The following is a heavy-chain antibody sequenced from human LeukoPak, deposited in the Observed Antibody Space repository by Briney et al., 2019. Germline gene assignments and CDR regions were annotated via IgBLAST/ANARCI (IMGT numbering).Heavy chain of an antibody. Sequence: PGGSLRLSCAASGFTFSSYGMHWVRQAPGKGLEWVAFIRYDGSNKYYADSVKGRFTISRDNSMNTLYLQMNSLRAEDTAVYYCAKGIAVAGSFQDYWGQGTLVTVSS. D-gene: IGHD6-19*01. CDR3: AKGIAVAGSFQDY. V-gene: IGHV3-30*02. CDR2: IRYDGSNK. J-gene: IGHJ4*02. CDR1: GFTFSSYG.